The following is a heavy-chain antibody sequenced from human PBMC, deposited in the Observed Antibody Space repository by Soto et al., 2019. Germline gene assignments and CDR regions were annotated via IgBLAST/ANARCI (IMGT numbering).Heavy chain of an antibody. Sequence: PGGTLRLSCAASGFTFSDYYMNWIRQAPGKGLEWVSYIRRSGGTIYYAGSVKGRFTISRDNAKNSLYLQMNSLRAEDTAVYYCARDYGGGDEVFDNWGQGTLVTVSS. V-gene: IGHV3-11*01. CDR1: GFTFSDYY. J-gene: IGHJ4*02. D-gene: IGHD2-21*02. CDR3: ARDYGGGDEVFDN. CDR2: IRRSGGTI.